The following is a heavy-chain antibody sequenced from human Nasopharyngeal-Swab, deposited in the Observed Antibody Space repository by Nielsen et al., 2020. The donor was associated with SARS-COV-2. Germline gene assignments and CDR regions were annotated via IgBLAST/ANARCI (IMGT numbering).Heavy chain of an antibody. V-gene: IGHV5-51*01. CDR3: ARVHGDLAFDI. J-gene: IGHJ3*02. D-gene: IGHD4-17*01. CDR2: IYPGDSDT. CDR1: GYSFTSYW. Sequence: GESLKISCWGSGYSFTSYWSGWVRQMPGKGLEWMGIIYPGDSDTRYSPSFQGQVTISADKSTSTAYMELSSLRSEDTAVYYCARVHGDLAFDIWGQGTMVTVSS.